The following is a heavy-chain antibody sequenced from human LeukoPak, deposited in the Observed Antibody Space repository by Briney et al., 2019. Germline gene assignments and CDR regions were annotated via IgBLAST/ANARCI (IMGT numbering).Heavy chain of an antibody. V-gene: IGHV3-23*01. Sequence: PGGSLRLSCAASGFTFSSYAMSWVRQAPGKGLGWVSAISGSGGSTYYADSVKGRFTISRDNSKNTLYLQMNSLRAEDTAVYYCAKSMVQGVIIMEADHWGQGTLVTVSS. CDR3: AKSMVQGVIIMEADH. J-gene: IGHJ4*02. D-gene: IGHD3-10*01. CDR2: ISGSGGST. CDR1: GFTFSSYA.